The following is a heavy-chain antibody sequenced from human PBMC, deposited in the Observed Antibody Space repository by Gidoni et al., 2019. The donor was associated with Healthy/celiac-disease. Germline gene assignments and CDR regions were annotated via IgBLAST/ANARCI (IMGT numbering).Heavy chain of an antibody. V-gene: IGHV4-34*01. CDR1: GGSFSGYY. CDR3: ARYCSSTSCYPRGLDY. J-gene: IGHJ4*02. D-gene: IGHD2-2*01. Sequence: QVQLQQWGAGRVKPSETLSLTCAVYGGSFSGYYWSWIRQPPGKGLEWIGEINHSGSTNYNPSLTSRVTISVDTSKNQFSLKLSSVTAADTAVYYCARYCSSTSCYPRGLDYWGQGTLVTVSS. CDR2: INHSGST.